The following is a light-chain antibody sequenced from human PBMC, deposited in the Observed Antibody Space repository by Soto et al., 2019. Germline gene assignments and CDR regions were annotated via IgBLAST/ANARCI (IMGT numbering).Light chain of an antibody. Sequence: QSVLTQPPSVSGAPGQRVTISCTGSSSNIGADYDVHWYQQPPGTAPKLLIYGNSNRPSGVPDRFSGSKSGTSASLAITGLQAEDDADYYCQSYDSSLSAVVFGGGTKLTVL. CDR2: GNS. CDR1: SSNIGADYD. V-gene: IGLV1-40*01. CDR3: QSYDSSLSAVV. J-gene: IGLJ3*02.